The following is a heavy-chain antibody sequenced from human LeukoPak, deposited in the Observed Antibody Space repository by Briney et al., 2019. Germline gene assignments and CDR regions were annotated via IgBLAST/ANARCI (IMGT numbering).Heavy chain of an antibody. CDR1: GFIFSVYA. Sequence: GGSLRLSCAASGFIFSVYAMSWVRQAPGKGLEWVSGISGSGGSTYYADSVKGRFTISRDNSKNTLYLHMNSLRVEDTALYYCAKGLSGVFDNWGQGTLVTVSS. J-gene: IGHJ4*02. D-gene: IGHD3-10*01. V-gene: IGHV3-23*01. CDR2: ISGSGGST. CDR3: AKGLSGVFDN.